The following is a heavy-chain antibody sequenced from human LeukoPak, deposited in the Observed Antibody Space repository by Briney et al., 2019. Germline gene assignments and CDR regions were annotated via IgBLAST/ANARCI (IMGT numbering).Heavy chain of an antibody. CDR2: INHSGST. Sequence: PSETLSLTCAVYGGSFSGYYWSWIRQPPGKGLEWIGEINHSGSTNYNPSLKSRVTISVDTSKSQFSLKLSSVTAADTAVYYCARAQRKSAFDIWGQGTMVTVSS. J-gene: IGHJ3*02. V-gene: IGHV4-34*01. CDR3: ARAQRKSAFDI. CDR1: GGSFSGYY.